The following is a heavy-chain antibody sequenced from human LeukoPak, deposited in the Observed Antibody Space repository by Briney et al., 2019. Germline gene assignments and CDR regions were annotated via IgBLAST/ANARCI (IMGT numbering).Heavy chain of an antibody. Sequence: ASVKVSCKVSGYTLTELSMHWVRQAPGKGLEWMGGFDPEDGETIYAQKFQGRVTMTEDTSTDTAYMELSSLRSEDTAVYYCAKSLLIAAAVVYWGQGTLVTVSS. CDR1: GYTLTELS. V-gene: IGHV1-24*01. J-gene: IGHJ4*02. D-gene: IGHD6-13*01. CDR2: FDPEDGET. CDR3: AKSLLIAAAVVY.